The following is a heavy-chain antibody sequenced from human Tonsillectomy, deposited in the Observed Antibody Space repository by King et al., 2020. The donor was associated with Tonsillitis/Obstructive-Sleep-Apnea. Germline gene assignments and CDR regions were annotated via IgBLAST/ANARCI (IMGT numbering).Heavy chain of an antibody. CDR1: GYTLTELS. CDR3: ATSGGVSYYDFWSGYSVHPPMRY. V-gene: IGHV1-24*01. Sequence: QLVQSGAEVKKPGASVKVSCKVSGYTLTELSMHWVRQAPGKGLEWMGGFDPEDGETIYAQKFQGRVTMTEDTSTDTAYMELSSLRSEDTAVYYCATSGGVSYYDFWSGYSVHPPMRYWGQGTLVTVSS. CDR2: FDPEDGET. D-gene: IGHD3-3*01. J-gene: IGHJ4*02.